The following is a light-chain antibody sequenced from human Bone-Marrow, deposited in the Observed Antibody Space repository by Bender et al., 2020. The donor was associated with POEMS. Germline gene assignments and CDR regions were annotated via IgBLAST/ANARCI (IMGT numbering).Light chain of an antibody. CDR2: EGS. J-gene: IGLJ1*01. CDR1: SSDVGSYKF. V-gene: IGLV2-14*02. CDR3: LSYTSNNKNV. Sequence: QSALTQPASVSGSPGQSLTISCTGTSSDVGSYKFVSWYQVHPGKAPKLIIYEGSKRPSGVSDRFSGSKSGTTASLTISGLRAEDEADYYCLSYTSNNKNVFGTGTTVTVL.